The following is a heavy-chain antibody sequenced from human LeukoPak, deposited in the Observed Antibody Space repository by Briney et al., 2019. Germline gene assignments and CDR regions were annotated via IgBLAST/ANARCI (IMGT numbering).Heavy chain of an antibody. V-gene: IGHV1-69*04. D-gene: IGHD6-13*01. CDR3: ARAIAAAGAAYYYYYGMDV. Sequence: AASVKVSCKASGGTFSSYAISWVRQAPGQGLEWMGRIIPILGIANYAQKFQGRVTITADKSTSTAYMELSSLRSEDTAVYYRARAIAAAGAAYYYYYGMDVWGQGTTVTVSS. CDR1: GGTFSSYA. J-gene: IGHJ6*02. CDR2: IIPILGIA.